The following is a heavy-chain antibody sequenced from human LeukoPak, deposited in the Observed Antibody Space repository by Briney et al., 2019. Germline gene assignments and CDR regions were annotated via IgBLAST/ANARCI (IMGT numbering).Heavy chain of an antibody. CDR3: TKVRSGSSNWALRVFDY. V-gene: IGHV3-23*01. J-gene: IGHJ4*02. CDR1: GFTFSNEA. CDR2: ISPDGGTT. Sequence: GGSLRLSCAVSGFTFSNEAMGWVRQLRGGGLEWVSHISPDGGTTYYAESMKGRFTISRDNSKSTLYLEMNSLRVEDTAVYYCTKVRSGSSNWALRVFDYWGQGALVTVSS. D-gene: IGHD4-11*01.